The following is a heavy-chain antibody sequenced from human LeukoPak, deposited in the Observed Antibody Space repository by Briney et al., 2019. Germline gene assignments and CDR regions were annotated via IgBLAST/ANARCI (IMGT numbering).Heavy chain of an antibody. CDR1: GFTFDDYG. V-gene: IGHV3-20*04. D-gene: IGHD6-19*01. CDR3: ARDPIAVAGGY. J-gene: IGHJ4*02. CDR2: INWNGGST. Sequence: GGSLRLSCAASGFTFDDYGMSWVRQAPGKGLEWVSGINWNGGSTGYADSVKGRFTISRGNAKNSLYLQMNSLRAEDTAVYYCARDPIAVAGGYWGQGTLVTVSS.